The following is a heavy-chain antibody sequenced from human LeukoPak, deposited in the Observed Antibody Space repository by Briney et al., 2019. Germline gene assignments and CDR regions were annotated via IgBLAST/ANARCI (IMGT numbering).Heavy chain of an antibody. CDR3: AKDRDYGDYPSAYYYYMDV. J-gene: IGHJ6*03. CDR1: GFTFSSYG. V-gene: IGHV3-30*02. Sequence: GGSLRLSCAASGFTFSSYGIHWVRQAPGKGLEWVAFIRYDGTNKWYADSVKGRFTISRDNSKNMLYLQMNSLRAEDTAVYHCAKDRDYGDYPSAYYYYMDVLGKGTTVTVSS. CDR2: IRYDGTNK. D-gene: IGHD4-17*01.